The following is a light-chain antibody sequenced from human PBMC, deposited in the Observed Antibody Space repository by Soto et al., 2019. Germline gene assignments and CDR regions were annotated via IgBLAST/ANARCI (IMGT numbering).Light chain of an antibody. CDR1: QDISNY. J-gene: IGKJ1*01. CDR2: DAS. CDR3: QHCDTYWA. V-gene: IGKV1-33*01. Sequence: DIQMTQSPSSLSASVGDRVTITCQASQDISNYLNWYQQKPGKAPKLLIYDASNLETGVPSRFSGSGSGTDFTFTISSLQPDDNATYYCQHCDTYWAFGQGTKVEVE.